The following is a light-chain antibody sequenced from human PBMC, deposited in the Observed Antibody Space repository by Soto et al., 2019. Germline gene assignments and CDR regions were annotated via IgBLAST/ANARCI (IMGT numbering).Light chain of an antibody. CDR1: QSVSSSY. CDR2: GAS. V-gene: IGKV3-20*01. J-gene: IGKJ1*01. CDR3: QQYGSSPWT. Sequence: EIVLTQSPGTLSLYPGERATLSCRASQSVSSSYLAWYQQKPGQAPRLLIYGASSRATGIPDRFSGSWSGTDFTLTISRLEPEDFAVYYCQQYGSSPWTFGQGTKVEIK.